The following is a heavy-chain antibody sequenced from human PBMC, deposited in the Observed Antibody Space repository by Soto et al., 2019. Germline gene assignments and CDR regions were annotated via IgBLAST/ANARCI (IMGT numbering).Heavy chain of an antibody. Sequence: ASVEDSCKASGYTFPSYDINWVRQATGQGLEWMGWMNPNSGNTGYAQKFQGRVTMTRNTSISTAYMELSSLRSEDTAVYYCARADRYGSQAFDIWGQGTMVTVSS. CDR3: ARADRYGSQAFDI. D-gene: IGHD3-10*01. CDR1: GYTFPSYD. V-gene: IGHV1-8*01. J-gene: IGHJ3*02. CDR2: MNPNSGNT.